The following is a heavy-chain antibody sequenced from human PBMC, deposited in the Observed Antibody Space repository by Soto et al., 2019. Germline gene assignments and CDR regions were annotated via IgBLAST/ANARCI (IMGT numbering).Heavy chain of an antibody. CDR1: GYTFTSYY. J-gene: IGHJ6*02. V-gene: IGHV1-46*01. Sequence: ASVKVSCKASGYTFTSYYMHWVRQAPGQGLEWMGIINPRSAKSSYAQKFEGRVTITADESTSTAYMELSSLRSDDTAVYYCAREGLVLVPTTVNSDYYYYAMAVWGQGTTVTVSS. CDR3: AREGLVLVPTTVNSDYYYYAMAV. D-gene: IGHD2-2*01. CDR2: INPRSAKS.